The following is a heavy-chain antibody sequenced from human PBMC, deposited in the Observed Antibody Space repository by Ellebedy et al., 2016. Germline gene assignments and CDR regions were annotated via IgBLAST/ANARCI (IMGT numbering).Heavy chain of an antibody. J-gene: IGHJ4*02. CDR1: GFTFSSYA. D-gene: IGHD6-19*01. CDR2: ISYDGSNK. CDR3: ARRLAFFDY. Sequence: GESLKISXAASGFTFSSYAMHWVRQAPGKGLEWVAVISYDGSNKYYADSVKGRFTISRDNAKNSLYLQMNSLRAEDTAVYYCARRLAFFDYWGQGTLVTVSS. V-gene: IGHV3-30-3*01.